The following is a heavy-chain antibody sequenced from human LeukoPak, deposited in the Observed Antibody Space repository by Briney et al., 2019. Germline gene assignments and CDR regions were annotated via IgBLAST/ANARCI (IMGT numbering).Heavy chain of an antibody. Sequence: PGGSLRLSCAASGFTFSRNAMSWVRQAPGKGLEWVSAISGSGDAPYYADSVKGRFTISRDNSKNTLYLQMNNLRVEDTAVYYCASGTAVTGPLDHWGQGTLVTVSS. CDR2: ISGSGDAP. CDR3: ASGTAVTGPLDH. J-gene: IGHJ4*02. CDR1: GFTFSRNA. D-gene: IGHD6-19*01. V-gene: IGHV3-23*01.